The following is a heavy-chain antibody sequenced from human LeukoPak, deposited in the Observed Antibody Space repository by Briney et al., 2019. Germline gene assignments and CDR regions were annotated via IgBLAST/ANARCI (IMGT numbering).Heavy chain of an antibody. CDR1: GGSISSGNW. J-gene: IGHJ3*02. V-gene: IGHV4-4*02. CDR3: ASGVGATLEAFDI. D-gene: IGHD1-26*01. CDR2: IYHSGST. Sequence: PSGTLSLTCAVSGGSISSGNWWNWVRPPPGKGLGWSGEIYHSGSTNYNPSPKSRVTISVDTSKNQFSLKLSSVTAAATAVYYCASGVGATLEAFDIWGQGTMVTVSS.